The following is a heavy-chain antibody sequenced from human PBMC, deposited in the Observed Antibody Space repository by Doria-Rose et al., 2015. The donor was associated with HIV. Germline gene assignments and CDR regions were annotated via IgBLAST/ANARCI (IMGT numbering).Heavy chain of an antibody. D-gene: IGHD4-17*01. CDR1: GYTFTSYY. CDR3: ARDPASLYGDTEWYFDL. V-gene: IGHV1-46*01. Sequence: QVQLVQSGAEVKRPGASVKVSCKASGYTFTSYYIHWVRQAPGQGLEWRGIFNPSSGSTNYAQKFQGRVTMTRGTSTSTVYMELSSLRSEDTAVYHCARDPASLYGDTEWYFDLWGRGTLVTVSS. J-gene: IGHJ2*01. CDR2: FNPSSGST.